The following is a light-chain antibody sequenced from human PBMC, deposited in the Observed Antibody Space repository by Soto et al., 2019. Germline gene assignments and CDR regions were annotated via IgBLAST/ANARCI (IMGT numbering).Light chain of an antibody. CDR1: QGISSY. V-gene: IGKV1-8*01. J-gene: IGKJ1*01. Sequence: AIRMTQSPSSLSASTGDRVTITCRASQGISSYLAWYQQKPGKAPKLLIYAASTLQSGVPSRFRGSGSGTDFTLTISCLQSEDFETYYCQQYYSYPRTLGQGTKVDIK. CDR2: AAS. CDR3: QQYYSYPRT.